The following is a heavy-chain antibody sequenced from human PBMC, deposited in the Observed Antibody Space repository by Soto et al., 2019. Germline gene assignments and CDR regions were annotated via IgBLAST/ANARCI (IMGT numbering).Heavy chain of an antibody. D-gene: IGHD3-3*01. CDR1: GGSFNGYY. CDR2: IYHPGSA. J-gene: IGHJ5*02. V-gene: IGHV4-34*01. CDR3: ARGRVYREVVLGAVIKRGGWFDP. Sequence: PSETLSLTCAVSGGSFNGYYWNWIRLSPGKGLEWIGVIYHPGSANSNPSLKSRVTMSVDTSNNQFSLKLSHLTAADTADYYCARGRVYREVVLGAVIKRGGWFDPWGQGTLVTVSS.